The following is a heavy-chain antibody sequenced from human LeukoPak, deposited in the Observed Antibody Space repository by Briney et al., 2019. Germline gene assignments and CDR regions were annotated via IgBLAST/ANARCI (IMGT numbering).Heavy chain of an antibody. J-gene: IGHJ6*03. D-gene: IGHD6-13*01. V-gene: IGHV1-8*01. Sequence: GASVKVSCKASGYTFTSYDINWVRQATGQGLEWMGWMNPNSGNTGYAQKFQGRVTMTRNTSISTAYMELSSLRSEDTAVYYCATKTAGLAAAGTWDYYYYYMDVWGKGTTVTVSS. CDR3: ATKTAGLAAAGTWDYYYYYMDV. CDR2: MNPNSGNT. CDR1: GYTFTSYD.